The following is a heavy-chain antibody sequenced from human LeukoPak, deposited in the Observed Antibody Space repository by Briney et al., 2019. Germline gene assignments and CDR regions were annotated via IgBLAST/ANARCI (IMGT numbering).Heavy chain of an antibody. D-gene: IGHD3-22*01. CDR3: AKDSYDSSGSPVDFDY. CDR2: ISGIGDRL. Sequence: GGSLRLSCAASGFTFSNAWMSWVRQAPGKGPEWVSAISGIGDRLYYADSVKGRFTISRENSKNTLYLQMNSLRAEDTALYYCAKDSYDSSGSPVDFDYWGQGTLVTVSS. CDR1: GFTFSNAW. J-gene: IGHJ4*02. V-gene: IGHV3-23*01.